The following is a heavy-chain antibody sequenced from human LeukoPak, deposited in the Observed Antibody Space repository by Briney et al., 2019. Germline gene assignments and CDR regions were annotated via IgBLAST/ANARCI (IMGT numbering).Heavy chain of an antibody. J-gene: IGHJ4*02. Sequence: GGSLRLSCAASKFTFSSYDMHWVRQATGKGLEWVSTIDTAGNAWYPDSVKGRFTISRENAKNSLNLQMNSLRVGDTAVYYCARAKMPGIQTAGRVDYFDSWGQGTLVTVSA. V-gene: IGHV3-13*01. CDR2: IDTAGNA. D-gene: IGHD6-13*01. CDR3: ARAKMPGIQTAGRVDYFDS. CDR1: KFTFSSYD.